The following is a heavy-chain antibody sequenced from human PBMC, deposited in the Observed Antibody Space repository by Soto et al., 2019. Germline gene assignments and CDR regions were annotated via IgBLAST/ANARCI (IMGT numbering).Heavy chain of an antibody. CDR3: ARGRDSGGPMLEN. J-gene: IGHJ4*02. CDR2: INPNSGGT. D-gene: IGHD1-26*01. Sequence: ASVKVSCKASGYTFTGYYMHWVRQAPGQGLEWMGWINPNSGGTNYAQKFQGWVTMTRDTSISTAYMELSRLRSDDTAVYYCARGRDSGGPMLENGGQAPLVTVSS. CDR1: GYTFTGYY. V-gene: IGHV1-2*04.